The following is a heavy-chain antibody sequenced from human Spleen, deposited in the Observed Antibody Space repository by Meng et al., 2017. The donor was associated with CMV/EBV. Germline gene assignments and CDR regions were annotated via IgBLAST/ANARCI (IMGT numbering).Heavy chain of an antibody. J-gene: IGHJ3*02. D-gene: IGHD1-26*01. CDR1: GGSFSGYY. CDR3: ARRLSGARRAFDI. CDR2: INHSGST. Sequence: SETLSLTCAVYGGSFSGYYWSWIRQPPGKGLEWIGEINHSGSTNYNPSLKSRVTISVDTSKNQFSLKLSSVTAADTAVYYCARRLSGARRAFDIWGQGTMVTVSS. V-gene: IGHV4-34*01.